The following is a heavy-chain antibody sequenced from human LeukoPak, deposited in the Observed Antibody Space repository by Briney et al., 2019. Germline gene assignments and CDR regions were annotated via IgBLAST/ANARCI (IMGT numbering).Heavy chain of an antibody. CDR1: GYTFTSYG. J-gene: IGHJ5*02. Sequence: GASVKVSCKASGYTFTSYGISWVRQAPGQGLEWMGWISAYNGNTNYAQKLQGRVTMTTDTSTSTAYMELSRLRSDDTAVYYCARGLGDYVPRNWFDPWGQGTLVTVSS. CDR3: ARGLGDYVPRNWFDP. CDR2: ISAYNGNT. D-gene: IGHD4-17*01. V-gene: IGHV1-18*01.